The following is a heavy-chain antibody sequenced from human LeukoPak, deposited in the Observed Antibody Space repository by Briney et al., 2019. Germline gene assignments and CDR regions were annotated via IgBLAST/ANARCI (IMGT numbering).Heavy chain of an antibody. Sequence: SETLSLTCTVSGXSISSYYWSWIRRPPGKGLEWIGYIYYSGSTNYNPSLKSRVTISVDTSKNQFSLKLSSVTAADTAVYYCARQWYSGSYRTENAFDIWGQGTMVTVSS. CDR2: IYYSGST. CDR1: GXSISSYY. J-gene: IGHJ3*02. V-gene: IGHV4-59*08. CDR3: ARQWYSGSYRTENAFDI. D-gene: IGHD1-26*01.